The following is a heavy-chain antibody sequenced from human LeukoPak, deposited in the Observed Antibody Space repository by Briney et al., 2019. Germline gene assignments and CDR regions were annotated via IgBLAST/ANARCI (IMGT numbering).Heavy chain of an antibody. V-gene: IGHV4-4*07. D-gene: IGHD1-7*01. Sequence: SETLSLTCTVSGGSISSYYWSWIRQPAGEGLEWIGRIYTSGSTNYNPSLKSRVTMSVDTSKNQFSLKLSSVTAADTAVYHCARDKGNWNYPDAFDIWGQGTMVTVSS. CDR2: IYTSGST. J-gene: IGHJ3*02. CDR1: GGSISSYY. CDR3: ARDKGNWNYPDAFDI.